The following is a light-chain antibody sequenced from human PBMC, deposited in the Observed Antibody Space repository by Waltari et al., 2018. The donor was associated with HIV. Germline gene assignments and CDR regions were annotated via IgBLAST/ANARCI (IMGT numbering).Light chain of an antibody. Sequence: QAVVTQEPSLTVSPGGTVTPTCGSNTGPVTSGHHPYWFQQRPGQAPRTMIYDATNKFSWTPARFSGSLLGGKAALTLSGAQPDDEADYYCLLSYSGARPWVFGGGTKLTVL. CDR3: LLSYSGARPWV. J-gene: IGLJ3*02. CDR2: DAT. CDR1: TGPVTSGHH. V-gene: IGLV7-46*01.